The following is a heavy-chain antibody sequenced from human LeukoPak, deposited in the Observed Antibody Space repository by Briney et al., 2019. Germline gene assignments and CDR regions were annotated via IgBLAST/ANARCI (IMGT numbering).Heavy chain of an antibody. CDR2: LSSASSDI. J-gene: IGHJ4*02. Sequence: GGSLRLSCVASGFAFSGYTMNWVRQAPGKGLEWVSSLSSASSDIYYADSVRGRFTISRDNAINSLYLQMNGLRVEDTAIYYRASTGREGFNYWGQGTLVTVSP. D-gene: IGHD5-24*01. CDR3: ASTGREGFNY. CDR1: GFAFSGYT. V-gene: IGHV3-21*01.